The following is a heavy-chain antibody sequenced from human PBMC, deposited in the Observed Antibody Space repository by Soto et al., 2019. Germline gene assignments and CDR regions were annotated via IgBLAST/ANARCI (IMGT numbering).Heavy chain of an antibody. V-gene: IGHV3-11*01. CDR3: ARVGSADSSRYYVDY. Sequence: GGSLRLSCAASGFTFSDYYMSWIRQAPGKGLEWVSYISSSGSTIYYADSVKGRFTISRDNAKNSLYLQMNSLRAEDTAVYYCARVGSADSSRYYVDYWGQGTLVTVSS. D-gene: IGHD3-22*01. J-gene: IGHJ4*02. CDR1: GFTFSDYY. CDR2: ISSSGSTI.